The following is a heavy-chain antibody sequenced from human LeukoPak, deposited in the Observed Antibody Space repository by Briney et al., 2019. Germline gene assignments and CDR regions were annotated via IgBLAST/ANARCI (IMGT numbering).Heavy chain of an antibody. CDR1: GGSISSYY. J-gene: IGHJ4*02. Sequence: PSETLSLTCTVSGGSISSYYWSWIRQSPGKGLEWIGYIYYSGSTNYNPSLKSRVTISVDTSKNQFSLKLSSVTAADTAVYYCARDSSSWTFDYWGQGTLVTASS. CDR2: IYYSGST. D-gene: IGHD6-13*01. CDR3: ARDSSSWTFDY. V-gene: IGHV4-59*01.